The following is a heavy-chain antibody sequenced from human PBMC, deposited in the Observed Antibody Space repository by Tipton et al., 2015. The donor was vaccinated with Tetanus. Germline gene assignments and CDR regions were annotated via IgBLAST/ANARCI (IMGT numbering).Heavy chain of an antibody. V-gene: IGHV4-39*01. CDR2: IYGGNT. D-gene: IGHD5-24*01. J-gene: IGHJ4*02. Sequence: TLSLTCTVSGGSISTTDSYWGWIRQPPGKGLEWIALIYGGNTYYDPPLKSRVGISLDTSKNQFSLKLTSVTAADTAIYYCARRNYPYYFDYWGQGILVTVSS. CDR1: GGSISTTDSY. CDR3: ARRNYPYYFDY.